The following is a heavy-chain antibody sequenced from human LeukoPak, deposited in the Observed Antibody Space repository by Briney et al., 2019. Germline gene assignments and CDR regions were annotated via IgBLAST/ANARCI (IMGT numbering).Heavy chain of an antibody. CDR1: GFTFSSYG. V-gene: IGHV3-30*02. J-gene: IGHJ4*02. Sequence: GGSLRLSCAASGFTFSSYGMHWVRQAPGKGLEGVAFIRYDGSNKYYADSVKGRFTISRDNSKNTLYLQMNSLRAEDTAVYYCAKDLLWFGELLSGAIPDYGGQGTLVTVSS. CDR3: AKDLLWFGELLSGAIPDY. CDR2: IRYDGSNK. D-gene: IGHD3-10*01.